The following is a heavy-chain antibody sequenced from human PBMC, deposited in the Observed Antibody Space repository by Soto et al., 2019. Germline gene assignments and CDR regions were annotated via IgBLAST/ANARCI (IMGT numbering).Heavy chain of an antibody. CDR2: INAQTGGT. CDR1: GYTFTGYY. V-gene: IGHV1-2*02. CDR3: ARERYQVISDGMDV. Sequence: ASLKVSCKASGYTFTGYYIHWVPEAPGQGLEWMGWINAQTGGTSYAQKFQGRVTLSRDTSINTAYLELSRLRFDDAAVYFCARERYQVISDGMDVWGQGTTVTVSS. J-gene: IGHJ6*02. D-gene: IGHD2-2*01.